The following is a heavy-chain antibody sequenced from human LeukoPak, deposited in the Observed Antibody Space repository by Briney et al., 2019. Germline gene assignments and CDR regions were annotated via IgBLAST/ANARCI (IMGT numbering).Heavy chain of an antibody. D-gene: IGHD3-16*02. CDR3: ASGLNDYVWGSYRYTGAFDY. V-gene: IGHV3-7*01. J-gene: IGHJ4*02. CDR1: GFTFSNAW. Sequence: GGSLRLSCAASGFTFSNAWMSWVRQAPGKGLEWVANIKQDGSEKYYVDSVKGRFTISRDNAKNSLYLQMNSLRVEDTAVYYCASGLNDYVWGSYRYTGAFDYWGQGTLVTVSS. CDR2: IKQDGSEK.